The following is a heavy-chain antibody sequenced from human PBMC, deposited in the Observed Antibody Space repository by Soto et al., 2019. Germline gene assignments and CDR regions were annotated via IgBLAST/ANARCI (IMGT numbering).Heavy chain of an antibody. Sequence: GESLKISCKGSGYHFTSYWISWVRQMPGKGLEWMGKIDPSDSHRKYSPSFQGHVTISADKSISTAYLQWSSLKASDSAMYYCAASRVDILTGYLDYWGLGTLVTVSS. J-gene: IGHJ4*01. CDR2: IDPSDSHR. CDR1: GYHFTSYW. V-gene: IGHV5-10-1*01. CDR3: AASRVDILTGYLDY. D-gene: IGHD3-9*01.